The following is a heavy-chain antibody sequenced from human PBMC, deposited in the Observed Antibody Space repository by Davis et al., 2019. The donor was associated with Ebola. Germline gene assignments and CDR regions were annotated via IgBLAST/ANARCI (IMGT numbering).Heavy chain of an antibody. CDR1: GFTFSSYG. V-gene: IGHV3-30*03. D-gene: IGHD5-24*01. J-gene: IGHJ4*02. Sequence: PGGSLRLSCAASGFTFSSYGMHWVRQAPGKGLEWVAVISYDGSNKYYADSVKGRFTISRDNSKNTLYLQMNSLRAEDTAVYYCARGRVEMATVSLDYWGQGTLVTVSS. CDR2: ISYDGSNK. CDR3: ARGRVEMATVSLDY.